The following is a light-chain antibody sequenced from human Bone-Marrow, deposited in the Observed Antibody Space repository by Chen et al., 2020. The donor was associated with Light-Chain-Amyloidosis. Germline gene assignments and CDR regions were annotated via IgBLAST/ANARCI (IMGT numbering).Light chain of an antibody. CDR2: EDN. J-gene: IGLJ2*01. V-gene: IGLV6-57*01. Sequence: NFVLIQPHSVSESPGKTVTISCTRSSGYIASNYVHWYQQRPGRSPTIVIYEDNQRPSGVPDRFSGSIDRSSNSASLTISGLKTEDEGDYYCHSYDIAKVFGGGTKVTVL. CDR1: SGYIASNY. CDR3: HSYDIAKV.